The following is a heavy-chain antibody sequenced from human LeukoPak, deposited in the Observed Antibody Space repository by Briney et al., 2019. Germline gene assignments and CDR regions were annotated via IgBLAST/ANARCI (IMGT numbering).Heavy chain of an antibody. J-gene: IGHJ5*02. Sequence: CLRLSCAAAGFTFSNDWMTWVRQAPGKWLEWGASINQDLGEIHYVDSVRGLFTISRDNAKNSLSLQMSSLPAEATAVYYCVRANHTGGWFAPWGQGTLVTVYS. V-gene: IGHV3-7*04. CDR1: GFTFSNDW. CDR2: INQDLGEI. D-gene: IGHD1-14*01. CDR3: VRANHTGGWFAP.